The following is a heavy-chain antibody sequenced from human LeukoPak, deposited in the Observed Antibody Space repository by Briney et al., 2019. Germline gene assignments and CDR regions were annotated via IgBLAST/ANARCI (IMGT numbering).Heavy chain of an antibody. CDR2: IYYSGST. J-gene: IGHJ6*02. V-gene: IGHV4-39*07. D-gene: IGHD3-3*01. Sequence: PSETLSLTCTVSGGSISSSSYYWGWIRQPPGKGLEWIGSIYYSGSTYYNPSLKSRVTISVDTSKNQFSLKLSSVTAADTAVYYCARDGGPRYGMDVWGQGTTVTVSS. CDR1: GGSISSSSYY. CDR3: ARDGGPRYGMDV.